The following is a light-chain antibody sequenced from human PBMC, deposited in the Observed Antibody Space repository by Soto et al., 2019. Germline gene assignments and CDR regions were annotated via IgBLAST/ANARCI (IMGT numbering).Light chain of an antibody. Sequence: QPVLTQPPSASGTPGQRVTISCTGRRSNIGTNYVYWYQQFPRTAPKLLIYSNSHRPSGVPDRFSGSKSGTSASLAISGLRSDDEADYYCAAWDDSLSGPVFGGGTKVTVL. CDR3: AAWDDSLSGPV. CDR1: RSNIGTNY. J-gene: IGLJ3*02. V-gene: IGLV1-47*02. CDR2: SNS.